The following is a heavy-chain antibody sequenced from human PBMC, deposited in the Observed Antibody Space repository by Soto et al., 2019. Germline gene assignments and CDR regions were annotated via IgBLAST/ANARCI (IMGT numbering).Heavy chain of an antibody. CDR1: GGSFSGYY. CDR2: INHSGST. V-gene: IGHV4-34*01. D-gene: IGHD3-3*01. J-gene: IGHJ6*02. Sequence: SETLSLTCAVYGGSFSGYYWSWIRQPPGKGLEWIGEINHSGSTNYNPSLKSRVTISVDKSKNQFSLKLSSVTAADTAVYYCARGYDFWSGYYGYYYGMDVWGQGTTVTVSS. CDR3: ARGYDFWSGYYGYYYGMDV.